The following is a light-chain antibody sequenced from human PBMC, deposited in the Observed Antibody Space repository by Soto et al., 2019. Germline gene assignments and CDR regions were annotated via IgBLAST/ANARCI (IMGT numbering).Light chain of an antibody. V-gene: IGKV3-20*01. CDR2: AAS. CDR1: QSVSATY. CDR3: QHYGTSTRT. Sequence: EIVLTQSPGTLSLSPGESATLSCRATQSVSATYLAWYQQKPGQAPRLLIYAASSRATDIPDRFSDSGSGTDFTLAISRLEPEDFAVYWCQHYGTSTRTFGQGTKVEIK. J-gene: IGKJ1*01.